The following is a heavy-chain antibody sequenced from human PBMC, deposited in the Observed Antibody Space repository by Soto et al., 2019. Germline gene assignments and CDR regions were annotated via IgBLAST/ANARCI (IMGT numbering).Heavy chain of an antibody. CDR1: GFTFSNAW. D-gene: IGHD3-9*01. V-gene: IGHV3-15*07. CDR2: IKSKTDGGTT. CDR3: TTAYYDILTGYYSAHY. Sequence: PGGSLRLSCAASGFTFSNAWMNWVRQAPGKGLEWVGRIKSKTDGGTTDYAAPVKGRFTISRDDSKNTLYLQMNSLKTEDTAVYYCTTAYYDILTGYYSAHYWGQGTLVTVSS. J-gene: IGHJ4*02.